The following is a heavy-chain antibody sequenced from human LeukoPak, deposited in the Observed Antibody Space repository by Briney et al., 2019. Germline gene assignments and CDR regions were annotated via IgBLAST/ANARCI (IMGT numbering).Heavy chain of an antibody. CDR2: IIPIFGTA. D-gene: IGHD2-8*01. J-gene: IGHJ4*02. Sequence: SVKVSRKASGGTFSSYAISWVRQAPGQGLECMRGIIPIFGTANYAQKFQGRVTITADESTSTAYMELSSLRSEDTAVYYCARDLGYCTNGVCHTRFDYWGQGTLVAVSS. V-gene: IGHV1-69*13. CDR3: ARDLGYCTNGVCHTRFDY. CDR1: GGTFSSYA.